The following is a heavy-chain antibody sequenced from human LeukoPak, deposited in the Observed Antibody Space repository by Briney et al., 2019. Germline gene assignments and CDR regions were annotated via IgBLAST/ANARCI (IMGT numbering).Heavy chain of an antibody. J-gene: IGHJ3*02. D-gene: IGHD6-19*01. V-gene: IGHV3-21*01. CDR2: INSRSNYI. CDR3: ARVREAVAGPDAFDI. CDR1: GFTFSSYS. Sequence: GGSLRLSCAASGFTFSSYSMNWVRQAPGKGLEWVSSINSRSNYIYYADSVKGRFTISRDNAKNSLSLQMNNLRAEDTAVYYCARVREAVAGPDAFDIWGQGTMVTVSS.